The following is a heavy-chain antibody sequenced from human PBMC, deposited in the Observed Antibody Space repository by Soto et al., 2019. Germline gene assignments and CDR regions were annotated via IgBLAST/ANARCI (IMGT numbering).Heavy chain of an antibody. CDR3: ARDLAYYDFWSGYWVLDY. CDR2: ISYDGSNK. V-gene: IGHV3-30*01. CDR1: GFTFDNYA. J-gene: IGHJ4*02. Sequence: QVQLVESGGGVAQPGRSLRLSCAASGFTFDNYALHWVRQAPGKGLEWVAVISYDGSNKYYADSVKGRFTISRDNSKNTLYLQMNSLRAEDTAVYYCARDLAYYDFWSGYWVLDYWGQGTLVTVSS. D-gene: IGHD3-3*01.